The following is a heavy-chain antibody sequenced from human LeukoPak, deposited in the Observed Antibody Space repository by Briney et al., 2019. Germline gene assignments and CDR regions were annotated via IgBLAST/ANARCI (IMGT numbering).Heavy chain of an antibody. CDR3: AKDRGIVATIHDY. CDR2: ISSNGGST. Sequence: GGSLRLSCSASGFTFSSYAMHWVRQAPGKGLEYVSAISSNGGSTYYADSVKGRFTISRDNSKNTLYLQMNSLRAEDTAVYYCAKDRGIVATIHDYWGQGTLVTVSS. V-gene: IGHV3-64*04. J-gene: IGHJ4*02. CDR1: GFTFSSYA. D-gene: IGHD5-12*01.